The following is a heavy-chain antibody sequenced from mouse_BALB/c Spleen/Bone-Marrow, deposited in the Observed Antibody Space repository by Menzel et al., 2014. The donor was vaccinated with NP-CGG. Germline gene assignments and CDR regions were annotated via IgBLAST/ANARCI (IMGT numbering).Heavy chain of an antibody. D-gene: IGHD2-10*02. Sequence: QVQLQQSGAEVVRPGASVKLSCKASGYTSTGYWMNWVKQRPGQGLEWIGMIDPSDSEIHYNPMFRDKATLTVDKSPSTAYMQLSSLTSDDSAVYYCVRKYGKGGDYWGQGTTLTVSS. J-gene: IGHJ2*01. CDR3: VRKYGKGGDY. V-gene: IGHV1-61*01. CDR1: GYTSTGYW. CDR2: IDPSDSEI.